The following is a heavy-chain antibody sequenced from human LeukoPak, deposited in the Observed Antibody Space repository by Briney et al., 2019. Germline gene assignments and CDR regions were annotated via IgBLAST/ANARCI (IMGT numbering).Heavy chain of an antibody. CDR1: GYTFINYF. J-gene: IGHJ6*03. CDR3: ARVYYYGSGSYYNLYWYYMDV. V-gene: IGHV1-46*01. D-gene: IGHD3-10*01. CDR2: INPSGGYGT. Sequence: ASVKVSCKASGYTFINYFIHYMRQAPGQGLEWMGIINPSGGYGTSYAQKFQGRITMTTDTSTSTAYMELRSLRSDDTAVYYCARVYYYGSGSYYNLYWYYMDVWGKGTTVTVSS.